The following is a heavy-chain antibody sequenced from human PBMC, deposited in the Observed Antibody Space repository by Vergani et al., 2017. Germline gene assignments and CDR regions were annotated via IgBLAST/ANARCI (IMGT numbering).Heavy chain of an antibody. Sequence: QVQLVESGGGVVQRWGSLRLSCATSGFTLSNYDMQWIRQGPGKGLEFVAFIQFDGSNQYYADSVKGRFTLSRDFSKNTLYLQMNSLRTDDTATYYCAKHFRGWGIDYWGQGTQVIVSS. D-gene: IGHD3-16*01. J-gene: IGHJ4*02. V-gene: IGHV3-30*02. CDR1: GFTLSNYD. CDR2: IQFDGSNQ. CDR3: AKHFRGWGIDY.